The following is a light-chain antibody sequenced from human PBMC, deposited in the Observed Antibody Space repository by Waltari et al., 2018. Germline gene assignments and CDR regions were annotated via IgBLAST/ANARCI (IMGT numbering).Light chain of an antibody. CDR3: QSYDSSNYVV. CDR1: SGSIASNY. V-gene: IGLV6-57*03. Sequence: NFMLTQPHSVSESPGKTVTISCTRSSGSIASNYVQWTQQRPGSAPTTVIYEDNQRPSGVPDRFSGSIDSSSNSASLTISGLKTEDEADYYCQSYDSSNYVVFGGGTKLTVL. CDR2: EDN. J-gene: IGLJ2*01.